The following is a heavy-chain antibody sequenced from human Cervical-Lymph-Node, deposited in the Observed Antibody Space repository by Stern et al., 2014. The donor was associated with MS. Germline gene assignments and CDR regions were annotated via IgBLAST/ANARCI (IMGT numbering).Heavy chain of an antibody. CDR1: GYTFTNYA. CDR2: LIVGNGHT. J-gene: IGHJ4*02. V-gene: IGHV1-3*01. CDR3: TTNYHY. Sequence: VQLVQSEAEVKKPGASVKVSCKASGYTFTNYAIHWVRQAPGQGLEWMGWLIVGNGHTMYSRAFQDRISMTRDTYANTAYMELSGLRSGDTAVYYCTTNYHYWGQGSLVIVSS. D-gene: IGHD1-14*01.